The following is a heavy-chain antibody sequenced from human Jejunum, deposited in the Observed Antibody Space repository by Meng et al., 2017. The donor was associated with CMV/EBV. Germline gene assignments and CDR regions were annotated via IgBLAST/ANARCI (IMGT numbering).Heavy chain of an antibody. CDR3: AKALMYSSGYYYYGMDV. Sequence: FRSYATSWVRQAPGKGREWGSAISGSGDRTYYADSVKGRFTISRDNSKNTLYLQMNSLRAEDTAVYYCAKALMYSSGYYYYGMDVWGQGTTVTVSS. D-gene: IGHD6-19*01. J-gene: IGHJ6*02. CDR2: ISGSGDRT. CDR1: FRSYA. V-gene: IGHV3-23*01.